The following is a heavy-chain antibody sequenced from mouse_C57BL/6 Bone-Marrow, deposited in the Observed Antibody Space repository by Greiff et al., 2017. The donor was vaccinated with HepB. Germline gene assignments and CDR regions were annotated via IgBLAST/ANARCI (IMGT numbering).Heavy chain of an antibody. V-gene: IGHV1-54*01. CDR2: INPGSGGT. D-gene: IGHD1-1*01. J-gene: IGHJ1*03. CDR3: AAVVARDYWYFDV. Sequence: VQLQQSGAELVRPGTSVKVSCKASGYAFTNYLIEWVKQRPGQGLEGIGVINPGSGGTNYNEKFKGKATLTADKSSSTAYMQLSSLTSEDSAVYFCAAVVARDYWYFDVWGTGTTVTVSS. CDR1: GYAFTNYL.